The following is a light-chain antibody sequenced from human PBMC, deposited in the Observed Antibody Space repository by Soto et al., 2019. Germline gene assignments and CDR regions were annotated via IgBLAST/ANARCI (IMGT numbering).Light chain of an antibody. V-gene: IGLV1-47*01. CDR3: AAWDGSLSGPVV. CDR2: RNN. J-gene: IGLJ2*01. Sequence: QSVLTQPPSASGTPGQRVTSSCSGSSSNIGSNYVYWYQQLPGTAPKLLIYRNNQRPSGVPDRFSGSKSGTSASLGISGLRSEDEADYYCAAWDGSLSGPVVFGGGTKLPVL. CDR1: SSNIGSNY.